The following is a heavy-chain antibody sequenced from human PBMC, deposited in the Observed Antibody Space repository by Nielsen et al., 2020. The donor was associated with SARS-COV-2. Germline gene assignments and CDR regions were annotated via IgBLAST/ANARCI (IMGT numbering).Heavy chain of an antibody. CDR1: GFTFSSYS. J-gene: IGHJ4*02. D-gene: IGHD6-19*01. CDR3: ATSGYSSGWGVY. Sequence: GGSLRLSCAASGFTFSSYSMNWVRQAPGKGLEWVSSISSSSSYIYYADSVKGRFTISGDNSKNTLYLQMNSLRAEDTAVYYCATSGYSSGWGVYWGQGTLVTVSS. CDR2: ISSSSSYI. V-gene: IGHV3-21*01.